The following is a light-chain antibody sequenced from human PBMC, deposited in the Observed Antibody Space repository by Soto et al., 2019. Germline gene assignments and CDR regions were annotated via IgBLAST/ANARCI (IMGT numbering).Light chain of an antibody. J-gene: IGLJ2*01. V-gene: IGLV2-23*02. CDR1: SSDVGSYNL. Sequence: QSALTQPASVSGSPGQSITISCIGTSSDVGSYNLVSWYQQHPGKAPKVLMYEVSERPSGVSNRFSGSKSGKTASLTISGLQDEDEAEYYCCSYAGSRTHVLFGGGTKLTVL. CDR3: CSYAGSRTHVL. CDR2: EVS.